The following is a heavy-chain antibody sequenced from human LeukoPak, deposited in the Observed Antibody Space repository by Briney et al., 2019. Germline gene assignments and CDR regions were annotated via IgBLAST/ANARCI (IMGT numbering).Heavy chain of an antibody. Sequence: PSETLSLTCTVSGGSISSNYWSWIRQPPGKGLEWIGYIYYSGSTNYNPSPKSLVTISVDTPKSQFSLKLSSVTAADTAVYYCARVTQNFWRNYYYMDVWGKGTTVTVSS. J-gene: IGHJ6*03. CDR1: GGSISSNY. CDR2: IYYSGST. V-gene: IGHV4-59*12. D-gene: IGHD3-3*01. CDR3: ARVTQNFWRNYYYMDV.